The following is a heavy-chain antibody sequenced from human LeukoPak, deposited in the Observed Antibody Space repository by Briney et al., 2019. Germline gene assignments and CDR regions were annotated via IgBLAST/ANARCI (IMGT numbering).Heavy chain of an antibody. V-gene: IGHV1-18*01. Sequence: ASVKVSCKASGYTFTSYGISWVRQAPGQGLEWMGWISAYNGNTNYAQMLQGRVTMTTDTSTSTAYMELRSLRSDDTAVYYCARGTPGYYYDSSGYFGYWGQGTLVTVSS. J-gene: IGHJ4*02. CDR3: ARGTPGYYYDSSGYFGY. D-gene: IGHD3-22*01. CDR1: GYTFTSYG. CDR2: ISAYNGNT.